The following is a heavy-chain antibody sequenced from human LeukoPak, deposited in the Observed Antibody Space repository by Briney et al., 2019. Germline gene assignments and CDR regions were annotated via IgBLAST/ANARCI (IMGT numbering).Heavy chain of an antibody. D-gene: IGHD5-12*01. CDR3: ARDWGYSGYDSQIYGMDV. CDR1: GFTFSSYS. J-gene: IGHJ6*02. Sequence: PGGSLRLSCAASGFTFSSYSMNWVRQAPGKGLEWVSAISGSGGSTYYADSVKGRFTISRDNSKNTLYLQMNSLRAEDTAVYYCARDWGYSGYDSQIYGMDVWGQGTTVTVSS. CDR2: ISGSGGST. V-gene: IGHV3-23*01.